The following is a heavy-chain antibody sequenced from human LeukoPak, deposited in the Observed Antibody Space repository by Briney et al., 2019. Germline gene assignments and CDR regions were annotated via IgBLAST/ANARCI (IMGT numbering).Heavy chain of an antibody. Sequence: GESLKISCKGSGYSFTSYWIGWVRQMPGKGLEWMGIIYPGDSGTRYSPSFQGQVTISADKSISTAYLQWSSLKASDTAMYYCARRSIAAAEAVTPADYWGQGTLVTVSS. J-gene: IGHJ4*02. CDR1: GYSFTSYW. D-gene: IGHD6-13*01. V-gene: IGHV5-51*01. CDR3: ARRSIAAAEAVTPADY. CDR2: IYPGDSGT.